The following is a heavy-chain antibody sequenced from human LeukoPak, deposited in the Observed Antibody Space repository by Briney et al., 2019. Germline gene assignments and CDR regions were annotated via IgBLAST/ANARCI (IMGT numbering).Heavy chain of an antibody. CDR3: ASATTPNYYDSSGSLDY. J-gene: IGHJ4*02. CDR1: GYTFTGYY. Sequence: ASVKVSCKASGYTFTGYYMHWVRQAPGQGLEWMGIINPSGGSTSYAQKFQGRVTMTRDTSTSTVYMELSSLRSEDTAVYYCASATTPNYYDSSGSLDYWGQGTLVTVSS. D-gene: IGHD3-22*01. CDR2: INPSGGST. V-gene: IGHV1-46*01.